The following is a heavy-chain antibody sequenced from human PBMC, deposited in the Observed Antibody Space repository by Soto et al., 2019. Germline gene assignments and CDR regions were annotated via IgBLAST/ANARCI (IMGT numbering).Heavy chain of an antibody. CDR1: GFTFSSYA. Sequence: PGGSLRLSCAASGFTFSSYAMHWVRQAPGKGLEWVAVISYDGSNKYYADSVKGRFTISRDNSKNTLYLQMNSLRAEDTAVYYCARVVRVSSVFWSTMDVWGQGTTVTVSS. J-gene: IGHJ6*02. CDR2: ISYDGSNK. V-gene: IGHV3-30-3*01. D-gene: IGHD3-10*01. CDR3: ARVVRVSSVFWSTMDV.